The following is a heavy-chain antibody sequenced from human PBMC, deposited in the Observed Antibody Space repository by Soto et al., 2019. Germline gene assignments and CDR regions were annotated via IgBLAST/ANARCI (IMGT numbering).Heavy chain of an antibody. CDR1: GFTFSAFA. V-gene: IGHV3-23*01. J-gene: IGHJ4*02. Sequence: PGGSLRLSCAASGFTFSAFAMSWVRQAPGNGLEWVSGISGSGGGKNYANSVKGRFTISRDNSKNTLYLQMNSLRAEDTAVYYCAKDDAYWGQGTLVTVSS. CDR3: AKDDAY. CDR2: ISGSGGGK.